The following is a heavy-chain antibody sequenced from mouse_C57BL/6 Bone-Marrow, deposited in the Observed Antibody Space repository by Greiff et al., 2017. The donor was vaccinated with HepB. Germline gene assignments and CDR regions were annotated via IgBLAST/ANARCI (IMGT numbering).Heavy chain of an antibody. V-gene: IGHV5-4*01. CDR3: ARDWGSLFDY. J-gene: IGHJ2*01. Sequence: EVKLMESGGGLVKPGGSLKLSCAASGFTFSSYAMSWVRQTPEKRLEWVATISDGGSYTYYPDNVKGRFTISRDNAKNNLYLQMSHLKSEDTAMYYCARDWGSLFDYWGQGTTLTVSS. CDR2: ISDGGSYT. CDR1: GFTFSSYA.